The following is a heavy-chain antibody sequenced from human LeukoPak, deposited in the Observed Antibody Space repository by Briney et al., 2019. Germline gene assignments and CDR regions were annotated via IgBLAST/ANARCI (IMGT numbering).Heavy chain of an antibody. D-gene: IGHD3-22*01. V-gene: IGHV5-51*01. CDR2: IYPGDSDT. Sequence: GESLKISCKGSGYSFSDFWIVWVRQMPGQGLEWMGIIYPGDSDTRYSPSFQGQVTISADKSISTAYLQWSSLKASDTAMYYCARHPTNYDSSIGWFDPWGQGTLVTVSS. CDR1: GYSFSDFW. CDR3: ARHPTNYDSSIGWFDP. J-gene: IGHJ5*02.